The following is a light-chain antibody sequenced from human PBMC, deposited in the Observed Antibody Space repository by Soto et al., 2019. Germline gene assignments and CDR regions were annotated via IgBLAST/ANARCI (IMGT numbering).Light chain of an antibody. Sequence: NFMLTQPHSVSESPGKTVTISCTRSSGSIASNYVQWYQQRPGSAPTTVIYEDNHRPSGVPDRFSGSIDSSSNSASLTISGLKTEDEADSYCQSYDSSNWVFGGGTKLTVL. J-gene: IGLJ3*02. CDR2: EDN. CDR1: SGSIASNY. V-gene: IGLV6-57*03. CDR3: QSYDSSNWV.